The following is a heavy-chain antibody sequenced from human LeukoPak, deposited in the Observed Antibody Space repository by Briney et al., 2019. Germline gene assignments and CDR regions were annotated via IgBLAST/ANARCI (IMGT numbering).Heavy chain of an antibody. CDR2: ISYDESNK. CDR3: ARDPSPSYTAMVESYFDY. J-gene: IGHJ4*02. V-gene: IGHV3-30-3*01. Sequence: GGSLRLSCAASGFTFSSYAMHWVRQAPGKGLEWVAVISYDESNKYYADSVKGRFTISRDNSKNTLYLQMNSVRAEDTAVYYCARDPSPSYTAMVESYFDYWGQGTLVTVSS. CDR1: GFTFSSYA. D-gene: IGHD5-18*01.